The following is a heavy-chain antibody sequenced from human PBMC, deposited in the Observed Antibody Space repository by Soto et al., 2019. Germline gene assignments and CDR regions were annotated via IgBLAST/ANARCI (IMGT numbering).Heavy chain of an antibody. Sequence: QLQLQESGPGLVRPSETLSLTCTVSGGSISSSSYYWGWIRQPPGKVLEWIGRIYYSGSTYYNPPIKSRITTAVDTSKNQFSLKLSSVTAAATAVYYCASPKIAFYNWFDPWGQGTLVTVSS. D-gene: IGHD3-3*02. CDR1: GGSISSSSYY. J-gene: IGHJ5*02. V-gene: IGHV4-39*01. CDR3: ASPKIAFYNWFDP. CDR2: IYYSGST.